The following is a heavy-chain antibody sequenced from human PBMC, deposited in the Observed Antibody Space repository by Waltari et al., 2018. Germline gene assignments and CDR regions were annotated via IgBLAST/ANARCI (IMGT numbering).Heavy chain of an antibody. CDR2: IYYSGST. CDR3: ASPARSTFGGVIVT. CDR1: GGSISSGGYY. J-gene: IGHJ5*02. V-gene: IGHV4-31*03. D-gene: IGHD3-16*02. Sequence: QVQLQESGPGLVKPSQTLSLTCTVSGGSISSGGYYWSWIRQHPGKGLEWIGYIYYSGSTYDNPSRKSRVTISVDTSKNQFSLKLSAVTAADTAVYYCASPARSTFGGVIVTWGQGTLVTVSS.